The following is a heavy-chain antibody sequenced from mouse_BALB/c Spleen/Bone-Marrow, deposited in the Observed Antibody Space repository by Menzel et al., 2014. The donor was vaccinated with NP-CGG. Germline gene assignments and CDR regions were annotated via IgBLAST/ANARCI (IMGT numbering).Heavy chain of an antibody. J-gene: IGHJ3*01. V-gene: IGHV1S56*01. CDR2: IYPGDGST. Sequence: VQLQQSGPELVKPGALVMISCKASGYTFTSYDINWVKPRPGQGLEWIGWIYPGDGSTKYNEKFKGKATLTADKSSSTAYMQLSSLTSENSAVYFCARSGDSSGYGFAYWGQGTLVTVSA. CDR3: ARSGDSSGYGFAY. CDR1: GYTFTSYD. D-gene: IGHD3-2*01.